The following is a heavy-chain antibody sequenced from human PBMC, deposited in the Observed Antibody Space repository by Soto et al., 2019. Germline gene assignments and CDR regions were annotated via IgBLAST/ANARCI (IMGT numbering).Heavy chain of an antibody. CDR1: GGSISSGDYY. CDR2: IYYSGST. Sequence: QVQLQESGPGLVKPSQTLSLTCTVSGGSISSGDYYWSWIRQPPGKGLEWIGDIYYSGSTYYNPSIKSRVTISVDTSKNQFSLKMSSVTAADTDVYYCDRRGVDTATGDWWYFDLWGRGTLVTVSS. V-gene: IGHV4-30-4*01. J-gene: IGHJ2*01. CDR3: DRRGVDTATGDWWYFDL. D-gene: IGHD5-18*01.